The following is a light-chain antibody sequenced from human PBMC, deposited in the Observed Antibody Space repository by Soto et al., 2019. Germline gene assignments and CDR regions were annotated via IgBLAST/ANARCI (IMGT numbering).Light chain of an antibody. Sequence: QSVLTQPASVSGSPGQSITISCTGTSSDVGSYNLVSWYQQHQGKAPKLMIYEGSKRPSGVSNRFSGSKSGNTASLTISGLQAEDEADYYCCSYAVFGTGTKLTVL. V-gene: IGLV2-23*01. CDR2: EGS. CDR1: SSDVGSYNL. J-gene: IGLJ1*01. CDR3: CSYAV.